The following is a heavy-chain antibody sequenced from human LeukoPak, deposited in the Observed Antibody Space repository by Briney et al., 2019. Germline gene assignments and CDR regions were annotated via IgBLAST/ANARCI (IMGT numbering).Heavy chain of an antibody. V-gene: IGHV3-66*01. CDR1: GFTXSSNY. J-gene: IGHJ4*02. D-gene: IGHD1-26*01. Sequence: GGSLRLSCAASGFTXSSNYMSXXXXXPXXXLEWVSVIYSGGSTYYADSVKGRFTISRDNSKNTLYLQMNSLRDEDTAVYYCARARSGSHFRLDYWGQGTLVTVSS. CDR2: IYSGGST. CDR3: ARARSGSHFRLDY.